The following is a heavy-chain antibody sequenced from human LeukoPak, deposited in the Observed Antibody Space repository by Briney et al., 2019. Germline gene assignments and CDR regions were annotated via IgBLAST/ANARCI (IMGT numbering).Heavy chain of an antibody. CDR3: ASQSGYYSLDY. D-gene: IGHD3-22*01. CDR1: GGSIVSSRYY. J-gene: IGHJ4*02. Sequence: PSETLSLTRTVSGGSIVSSRYYWGWIRQPPGKGLEWIGSIYYSGSTYYNPSLKSRVTISVDTSKNQFSLKMRSVTAADTAVYYCASQSGYYSLDYWGQGTLVTVSS. V-gene: IGHV4-39*01. CDR2: IYYSGST.